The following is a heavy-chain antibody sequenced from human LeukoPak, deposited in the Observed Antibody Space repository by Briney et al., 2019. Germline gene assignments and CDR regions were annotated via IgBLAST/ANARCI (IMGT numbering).Heavy chain of an antibody. CDR3: ASYSGWISYFDY. J-gene: IGHJ4*02. CDR1: GFTFSRYE. Sequence: GGPLRLSCAASGFTFSRYEMLWVREAPGEGLVGVSYISCSGSNIYYADTVKGRCTISRDNAKNTLYLQMNSLRAEDTAVYYCASYSGWISYFDYWGQGTLVTVSS. V-gene: IGHV3-48*03. D-gene: IGHD6-19*01. CDR2: ISCSGSNI.